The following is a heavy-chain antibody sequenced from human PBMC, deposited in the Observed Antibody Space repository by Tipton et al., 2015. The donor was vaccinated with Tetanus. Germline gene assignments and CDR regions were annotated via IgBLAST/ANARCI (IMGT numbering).Heavy chain of an antibody. V-gene: IGHV1-69*01. D-gene: IGHD1-26*01. Sequence: QLVQSGAEVKKPGSSVKVSCKASGDTFSSYAISWMRQAPGQGLEWMGGIIPSLGSTTYAPKFQGRITITVDEVTTTAYMEVSSLTSEDTAVFYCARGGSYLGIYYYYAMDVWGQGTTVTVSS. J-gene: IGHJ6*01. CDR1: GDTFSSYA. CDR2: IIPSLGST. CDR3: ARGGSYLGIYYYYAMDV.